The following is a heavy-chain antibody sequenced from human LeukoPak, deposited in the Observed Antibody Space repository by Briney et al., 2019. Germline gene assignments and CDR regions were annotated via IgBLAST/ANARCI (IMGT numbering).Heavy chain of an antibody. CDR2: IYYSGGT. CDR1: GGSISSYY. Sequence: PSETLSLTCTVSGGSISSYYWSWIRQPPGKGLEWIGYIYYSGGTNYNPSLKSRVTISVDTSKNQFSLKLSSVTAADTAVYYCARILGYCSSTSCFRPNDAFDIWGQGTMVTVSS. V-gene: IGHV4-59*01. D-gene: IGHD2-2*01. J-gene: IGHJ3*02. CDR3: ARILGYCSSTSCFRPNDAFDI.